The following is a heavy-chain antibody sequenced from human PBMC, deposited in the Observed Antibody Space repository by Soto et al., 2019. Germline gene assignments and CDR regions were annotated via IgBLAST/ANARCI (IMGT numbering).Heavy chain of an antibody. CDR2: IYYSGST. CDR3: ARDSGLRWQSDYYYYYYGMDV. Sequence: SETLSLTCTVSGGSISSYYWSWIRQPPGKGLEWIGYIYYSGSTNYNPSLKSRVTISVDTSKNQFSLKLSSVTAADTAVYYCARDSGLRWQSDYYYYYYGMDVWGQGTTVTVSS. J-gene: IGHJ6*02. V-gene: IGHV4-59*01. CDR1: GGSISSYY. D-gene: IGHD4-17*01.